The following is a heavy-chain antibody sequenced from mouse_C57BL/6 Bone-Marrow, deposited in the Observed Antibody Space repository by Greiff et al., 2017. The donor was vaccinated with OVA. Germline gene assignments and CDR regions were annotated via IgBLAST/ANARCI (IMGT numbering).Heavy chain of an antibody. V-gene: IGHV7-1*01. J-gene: IGHJ1*03. CDR2: SRNKANDYTT. Sequence: EVKLMESGGGLVQSGRSLRLSCATSGFTFSDFYMEWVRQAPGKGLEWIAASRNKANDYTTEYSASVKGRFIVSRDTSQSILYLQMNALRAEDTAIYYCASIYYDYERDWYFDVWGTGTTVTVSS. D-gene: IGHD2-4*01. CDR1: GFTFSDFY. CDR3: ASIYYDYERDWYFDV.